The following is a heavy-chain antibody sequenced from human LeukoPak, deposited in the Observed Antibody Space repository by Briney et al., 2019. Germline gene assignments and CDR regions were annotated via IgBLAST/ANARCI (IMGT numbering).Heavy chain of an antibody. J-gene: IGHJ4*02. CDR1: AFTFSDYS. D-gene: IGHD1-26*01. V-gene: IGHV3-48*01. CDR3: ARDRMKSGSYYFDY. Sequence: PGGSLRLSCAASAFTFSDYSMNWVRQAPGKGLEWVSYISGKSSTIYYADSVKGRFTISRDNAKNSMYLQMNSLRAEDTAGYYCARDRMKSGSYYFDYWGPGTLVTVSS. CDR2: ISGKSSTI.